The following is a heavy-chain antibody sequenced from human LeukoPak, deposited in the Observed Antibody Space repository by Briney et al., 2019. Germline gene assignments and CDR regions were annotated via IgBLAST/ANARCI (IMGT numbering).Heavy chain of an antibody. CDR2: INHSGST. Sequence: PSETLSLTCAVYGGSFSGYYWSGIRQPPGKGLEWIGEINHSGSTNYNPSLKSRVTISVDTSKNQFSLKLSSVTAADTAVYYCARGPGDIVVVVAANPFDYWGQGTLVTVSS. V-gene: IGHV4-34*01. D-gene: IGHD2-15*01. CDR1: GGSFSGYY. CDR3: ARGPGDIVVVVAANPFDY. J-gene: IGHJ4*02.